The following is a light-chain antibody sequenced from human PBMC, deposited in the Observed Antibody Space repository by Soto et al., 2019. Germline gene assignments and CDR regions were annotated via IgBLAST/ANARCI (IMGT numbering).Light chain of an antibody. CDR1: QSVSNY. V-gene: IGKV3-11*01. CDR3: QLRSNWLT. CDR2: DAS. Sequence: EIVLTQSPATLSLSPGERATLSCRASQSVSNYLAWYQQKPGQAPRLLIYDASNRSTGTPARFSGSGSGTYFTLTISSLYPEDFAVYYCQLRSNWLTFCQGTRLEIK. J-gene: IGKJ5*01.